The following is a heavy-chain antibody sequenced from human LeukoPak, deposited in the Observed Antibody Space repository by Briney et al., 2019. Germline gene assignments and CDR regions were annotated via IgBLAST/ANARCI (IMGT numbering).Heavy chain of an antibody. Sequence: PGGSLRLSCAASKFTFRNHGMHWVRQAPGKGLEWVAIIWYDGSKQYYADSVKGRFTISRDNSKDTLYLQMNSLRAEDTAVYYCARDRTSSGWFFDYWGQGTLVTVSS. CDR2: IWYDGSKQ. CDR1: KFTFRNHG. CDR3: ARDRTSSGWFFDY. D-gene: IGHD6-19*01. V-gene: IGHV3-30*02. J-gene: IGHJ4*02.